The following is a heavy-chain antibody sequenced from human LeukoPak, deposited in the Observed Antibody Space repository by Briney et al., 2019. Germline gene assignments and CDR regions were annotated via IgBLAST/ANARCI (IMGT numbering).Heavy chain of an antibody. J-gene: IGHJ6*02. CDR3: GGATGNYYAMDV. D-gene: IGHD5-12*01. Sequence: SETLSLTCTVSGGSISDNYWSWIRQPAGKGLEGIGRIYTSGSTNYNPSLKTRLAMSVDTSKNQFSLKLSSVTGADTAVYYCGGATGNYYAMDVWGQGTAVTVSS. CDR2: IYTSGST. CDR1: GGSISDNY. V-gene: IGHV4-4*07.